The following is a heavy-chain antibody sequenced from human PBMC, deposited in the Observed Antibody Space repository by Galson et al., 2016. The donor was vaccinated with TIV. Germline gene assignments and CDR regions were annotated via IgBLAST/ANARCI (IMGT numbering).Heavy chain of an antibody. V-gene: IGHV3-23*01. CDR3: AKDRQWIPSSLDY. J-gene: IGHJ4*02. Sequence: SLRLSCAASGFRFSSYAMNWVRQATGKGLEWVSTIGGSGGSTYYADSVKGRFTISRDSSKNTVYLQMSSLRAEDTAIYYCAKDRQWIPSSLDYWGQGTLVTVSS. CDR2: IGGSGGST. D-gene: IGHD5-18*01. CDR1: GFRFSSYA.